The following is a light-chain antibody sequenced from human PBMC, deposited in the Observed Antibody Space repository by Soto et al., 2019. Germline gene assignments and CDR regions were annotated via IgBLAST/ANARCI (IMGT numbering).Light chain of an antibody. CDR3: KHENNYGS. J-gene: IGKJ1*01. V-gene: IGKV1-5*03. CDR1: QSISTW. Sequence: DIQMTQSPSTLSASVGDRVTITCRASQSISTWLAWYQQKPGKAPRLLIYKASSLESGVPSRFSGSGSGTESKLTISSLQPDGLANYYYKHENNYGSFGPGTKVEIK. CDR2: KAS.